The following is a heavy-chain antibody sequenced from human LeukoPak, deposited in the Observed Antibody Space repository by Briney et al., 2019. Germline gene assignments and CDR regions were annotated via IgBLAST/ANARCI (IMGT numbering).Heavy chain of an antibody. CDR2: IYYSGST. Sequence: SETLSLTCTVSGGSISSSSYYWGWIRQPPGKGLEWMGSIYYSGSTYYNPSLKSRVTISVDTSKNQFSLKLSSVTAADTAVYYCARERITMESTHQVGFDYWGQGTLVTVSS. D-gene: IGHD3-10*01. CDR3: ARERITMESTHQVGFDY. CDR1: GGSISSSSYY. J-gene: IGHJ4*02. V-gene: IGHV4-39*07.